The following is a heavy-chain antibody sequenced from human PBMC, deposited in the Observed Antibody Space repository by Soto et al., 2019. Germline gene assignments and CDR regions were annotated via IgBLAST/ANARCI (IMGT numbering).Heavy chain of an antibody. Sequence: SGPTLVNPPQTLTLTCTFSGFSLSTSGVGVGWIRQPPGKALEWLALIYWDDDKRYSPSLKSRLTITKDTSKNQVVLPMTNMDPVDTATYYCAHSPQAYRSRFLERSGDWFDPWGQGTLVTVSS. V-gene: IGHV2-5*02. CDR1: GFSLSTSGVG. CDR3: AHSPQAYRSRFLERSGDWFDP. J-gene: IGHJ5*02. CDR2: IYWDDDK. D-gene: IGHD3-3*01.